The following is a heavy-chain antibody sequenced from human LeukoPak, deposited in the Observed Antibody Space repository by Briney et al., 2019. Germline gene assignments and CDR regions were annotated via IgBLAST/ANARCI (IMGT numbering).Heavy chain of an antibody. CDR1: GFTFSNYA. CDR2: IDGSGGST. D-gene: IGHD3-22*01. V-gene: IGHV3-23*01. Sequence: PGGSLRLSCAASGFTFSNYAMSWVRQAPGKGLEWVSAIDGSGGSTYYADSAKGRFTISRDNSKNTLYLQMNSLRAEDTAVYYCAKDPYYYDSYGYWVYWGQGTLVTVSS. CDR3: AKDPYYYDSYGYWVY. J-gene: IGHJ4*02.